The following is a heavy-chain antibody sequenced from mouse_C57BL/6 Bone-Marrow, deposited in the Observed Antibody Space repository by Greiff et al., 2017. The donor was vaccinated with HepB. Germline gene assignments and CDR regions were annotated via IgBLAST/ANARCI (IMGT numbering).Heavy chain of an antibody. CDR2: ISYDGSN. J-gene: IGHJ4*01. D-gene: IGHD2-5*01. CDR3: ARAPSNYNAMDY. CDR1: GYSITSGYY. Sequence: DVKLQESGPGLVKPSQSLSLTCSVTGYSITSGYYWNWIRQFPGNKLEWMGYISYDGSNNYNPSLKNRISITRDTSKNQFFLKLNSVTTEDTATYYCARAPSNYNAMDYWGQGTSVTVSS. V-gene: IGHV3-6*01.